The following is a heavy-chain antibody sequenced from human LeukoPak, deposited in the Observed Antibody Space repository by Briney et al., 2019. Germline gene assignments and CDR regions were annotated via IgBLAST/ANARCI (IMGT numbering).Heavy chain of an antibody. Sequence: TGGPLRLSCAASGFIFSSYSMSWVRQAPGKGLEWVSSISSTSSYIYYADSLKGRFTISRDNAKKSLYLQMNSLRAEDTAVYYCATFSGSYPSYFDYWGQGTLVTVSS. D-gene: IGHD1-26*01. CDR2: ISSTSSYI. CDR1: GFIFSSYS. J-gene: IGHJ4*02. CDR3: ATFSGSYPSYFDY. V-gene: IGHV3-21*01.